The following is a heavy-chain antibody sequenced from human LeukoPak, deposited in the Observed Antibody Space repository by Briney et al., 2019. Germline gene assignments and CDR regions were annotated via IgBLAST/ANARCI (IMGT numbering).Heavy chain of an antibody. D-gene: IGHD5-18*01. CDR1: GGSTSSYY. CDR3: ARGYSYGPNWYFDL. Sequence: SETLSLTCTVSGGSTSSYYWSWIRQPPGKGLEWIGYIYYSGSTNYNPSLKSRVTISVDTSKNQFSLKLSSVTAADTAVYYCARGYSYGPNWYFDLWGRGTLVTVSS. J-gene: IGHJ2*01. CDR2: IYYSGST. V-gene: IGHV4-59*01.